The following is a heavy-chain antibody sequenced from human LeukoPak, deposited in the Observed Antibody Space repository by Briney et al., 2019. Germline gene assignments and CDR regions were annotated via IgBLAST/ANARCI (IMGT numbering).Heavy chain of an antibody. J-gene: IGHJ4*02. CDR2: ISTDGSTT. CDR3: ATLSQTFPFDY. CDR1: GFTFTTYW. Sequence: GGSLRLSCAASGFTFTTYWMHWVRQAPGKGLVWVSLISTDGSTTRYTDSVRGRFTISRDNAKNTLYLQMNSLRADDTAVYYCATLSQTFPFDYLGQGTQVTVSS. V-gene: IGHV3-74*01.